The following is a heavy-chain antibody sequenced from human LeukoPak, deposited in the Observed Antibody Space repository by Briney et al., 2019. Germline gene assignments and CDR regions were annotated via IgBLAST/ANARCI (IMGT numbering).Heavy chain of an antibody. V-gene: IGHV1-18*01. D-gene: IGHD2-15*01. CDR3: AREPLERGIYYMDV. J-gene: IGHJ6*03. Sequence: ASVKVSCKASGYTFTSYGISWVRQAPGQGLEWMGWISAYNGNTNYAQKLQGRVTMTTDASTSTAYMELRSLRSDDTAVYYCAREPLERGIYYMDVWGKGTTVTVSS. CDR1: GYTFTSYG. CDR2: ISAYNGNT.